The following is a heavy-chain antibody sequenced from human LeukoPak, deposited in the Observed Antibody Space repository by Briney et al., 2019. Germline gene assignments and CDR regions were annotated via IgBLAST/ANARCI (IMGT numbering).Heavy chain of an antibody. Sequence: SETLSLTCAVSGGSISSGGYSWSWIRQPPGKGLEWIGYIFDSGDTHYNPSLKSRVTISIDRSQNQLSLKLSSVTAADTAGYYCARGPIAAAGRSWDYWGQGVLVTVSS. CDR1: GGSISSGGYS. CDR3: ARGPIAAAGRSWDY. D-gene: IGHD6-13*01. V-gene: IGHV4-30-2*01. CDR2: IFDSGDT. J-gene: IGHJ4*02.